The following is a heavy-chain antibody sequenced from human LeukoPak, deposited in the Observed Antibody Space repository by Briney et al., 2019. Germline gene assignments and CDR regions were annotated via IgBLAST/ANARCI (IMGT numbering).Heavy chain of an antibody. CDR1: GFTFSSYA. CDR3: AKDEKWSSSWFSLFDY. D-gene: IGHD6-13*01. V-gene: IGHV3-23*01. CDR2: ISGSGGST. J-gene: IGHJ4*02. Sequence: PGGSLRLSCAASGFTFSSYAMSWVRQAPGKGLEWVSAISGSGGSTYYADSVKGRFTISRDNSKNTLYLQMNSLRAEDTAVYYCAKDEKWSSSWFSLFDYWGQGTLVTVSS.